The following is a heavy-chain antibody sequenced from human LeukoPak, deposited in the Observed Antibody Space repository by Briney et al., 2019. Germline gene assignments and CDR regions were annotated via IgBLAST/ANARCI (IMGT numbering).Heavy chain of an antibody. D-gene: IGHD3-22*01. CDR3: ARVPHYYDSSGAGMDV. CDR1: GYTFTGYY. Sequence: ASVKASCKASGYTFTGYYMHWVRQAPGQGLEWMGWINPNSGGTNYAQKFQGRVTMTRDTSISTAYMELSRLRSDDTAVYYCARVPHYYDSSGAGMDVWGQGTTVTVPS. CDR2: INPNSGGT. V-gene: IGHV1-2*02. J-gene: IGHJ6*02.